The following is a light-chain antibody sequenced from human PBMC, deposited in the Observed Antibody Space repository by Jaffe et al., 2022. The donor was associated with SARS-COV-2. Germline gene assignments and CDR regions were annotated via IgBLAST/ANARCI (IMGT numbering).Light chain of an antibody. CDR1: QSISTW. CDR2: QAS. CDR3: QRYNTYSGT. J-gene: IGKJ2*01. V-gene: IGKV1-5*03. Sequence: DIQMTQSPSTLSASVGDRVTITCRASQSISTWLAWYQQKPGKAPKVLIYQASSLENGVPSRFSGSGSGTEFTLTINSLQPDDFATYYCQRYNTYSGTFGQGTKLEIK.